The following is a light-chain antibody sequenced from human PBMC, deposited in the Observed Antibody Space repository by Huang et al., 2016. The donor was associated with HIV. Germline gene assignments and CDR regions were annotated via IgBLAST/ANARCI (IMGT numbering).Light chain of an antibody. CDR2: GAS. CDR1: QSVSSN. CDR3: QQYDTWPLT. J-gene: IGKJ4*01. V-gene: IGKV3D-15*01. Sequence: EIVMTQSPATLSVSPGERATLPCRASQSVSSNLAWYQQKPGQAPRLLIYGASTRATGIPARCSGSGSGTEFTLIINSLQSEDFVIYYCQQYDTWPLTFGGGTKVEIK.